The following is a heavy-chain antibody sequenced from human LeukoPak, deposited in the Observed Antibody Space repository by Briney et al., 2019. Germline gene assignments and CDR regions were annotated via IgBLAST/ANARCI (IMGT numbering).Heavy chain of an antibody. J-gene: IGHJ5*02. CDR2: ISAYNSNT. D-gene: IGHD2-2*01. V-gene: IGHV1-18*01. CDR1: GYTFTSYG. Sequence: ASVKVSCKASGYTFTSYGISWVRQAPGQGLEWMGWISAYNSNTNYAQKLQGRVTMTTDTSTSTAYMELRSLRSDDTAVYYCARDSPLYCSSTSCYGPRNNWFDPWGQGTLVTVSS. CDR3: ARDSPLYCSSTSCYGPRNNWFDP.